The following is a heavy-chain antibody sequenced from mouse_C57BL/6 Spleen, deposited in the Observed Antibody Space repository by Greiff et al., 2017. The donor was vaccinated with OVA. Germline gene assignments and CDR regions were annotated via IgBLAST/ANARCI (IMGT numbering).Heavy chain of an antibody. CDR1: GYTFTSYW. J-gene: IGHJ4*01. Sequence: VQLQQSGAELVMPGASVKLSCKASGYTFTSYWMHWVKQRPGQGLEWIGEIDPSDSYTNYNQKFKGKSTLTVDKSSSTAYMQLSSLTSEDSAVYYCARPYYSNYRGDAMDYWGQGTSVTVSS. CDR2: IDPSDSYT. V-gene: IGHV1-69*01. CDR3: ARPYYSNYRGDAMDY. D-gene: IGHD2-5*01.